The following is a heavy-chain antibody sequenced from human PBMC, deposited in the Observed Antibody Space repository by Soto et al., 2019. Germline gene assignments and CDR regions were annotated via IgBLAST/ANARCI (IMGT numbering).Heavy chain of an antibody. D-gene: IGHD2-2*01. Sequence: QVQLQESGPGLVKPSETLSLTCTVSGGSISSYYWSWIRQSPGKGLERIGYIHYSGSTKSNPCLKSRVTISVDTSRNQVSLKLNSVTAADSAVYFCARARYQLLLPYYYGMDVWGQGTTVTVSS. CDR3: ARARYQLLLPYYYGMDV. CDR2: IHYSGST. CDR1: GGSISSYY. V-gene: IGHV4-59*01. J-gene: IGHJ6*02.